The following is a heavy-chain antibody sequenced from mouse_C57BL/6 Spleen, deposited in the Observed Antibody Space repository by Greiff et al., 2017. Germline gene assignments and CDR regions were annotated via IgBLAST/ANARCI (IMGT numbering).Heavy chain of an antibody. CDR1: GSNIKNTY. V-gene: IGHV14-3*01. D-gene: IGHD1-1*01. Sequence: VQLQQSVAELVRPGASVKLSCTASGSNIKNTYMHWVKQRPEQGLEWIGRLDPANGNTKYAPKFQGKATITADTSSNTAYLQLSILASEDTAIYYWARRVVATDYAMDYWGQGTSVTVSS. CDR2: LDPANGNT. CDR3: ARRVVATDYAMDY. J-gene: IGHJ4*01.